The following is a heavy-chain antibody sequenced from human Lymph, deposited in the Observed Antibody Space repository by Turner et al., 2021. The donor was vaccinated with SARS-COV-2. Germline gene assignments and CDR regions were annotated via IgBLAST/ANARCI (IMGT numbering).Heavy chain of an antibody. CDR3: ATDRSSGWPHYYYYTMDV. Sequence: QFQLVQSGAEVKKPGASVKVSCQVSGYTLTELSMHWVRQAPGKGLEWMGGFDPEDGKTIYAQKFQGRVTMTEDTSTDTAYMELSSLRSEDTAVYYCATDRSSGWPHYYYYTMDVWGQGTTVTVSS. CDR2: FDPEDGKT. D-gene: IGHD6-19*01. CDR1: GYTLTELS. V-gene: IGHV1-24*01. J-gene: IGHJ6*02.